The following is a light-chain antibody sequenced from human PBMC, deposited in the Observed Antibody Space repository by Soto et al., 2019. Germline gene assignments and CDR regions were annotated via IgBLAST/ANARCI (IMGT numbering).Light chain of an antibody. V-gene: IGLV2-14*01. Sequence: QSVLTQPASVSGSPGQSITISCTGTSSDIGGYNYVSWYQQHPGKAPKVMIYDVSDRPSGVSNRFSGSKSDNTASLTISGLQAEDEADYYCSAYTGSNTVLFGGGTKLTVL. J-gene: IGLJ3*02. CDR1: SSDIGGYNY. CDR3: SAYTGSNTVL. CDR2: DVS.